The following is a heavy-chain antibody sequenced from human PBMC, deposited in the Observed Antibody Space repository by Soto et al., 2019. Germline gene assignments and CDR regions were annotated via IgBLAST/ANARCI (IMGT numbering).Heavy chain of an antibody. V-gene: IGHV4-34*01. Sequence: SETLSLTCAVYGGSFSGYYWSWIRQPPGKGLEWIGEINHSGSTNYNPSLKSRVTISVDTSKNQFSLKLSSVTAADTAVYYCARVRVDYYDSSGYYLFDYWGQGTLVTVSS. CDR1: GGSFSGYY. D-gene: IGHD3-22*01. J-gene: IGHJ4*02. CDR2: INHSGST. CDR3: ARVRVDYYDSSGYYLFDY.